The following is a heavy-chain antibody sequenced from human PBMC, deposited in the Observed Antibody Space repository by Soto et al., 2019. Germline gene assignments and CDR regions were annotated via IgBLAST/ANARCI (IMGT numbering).Heavy chain of an antibody. D-gene: IGHD4-17*01. CDR3: ARAGENGDNSLDAFYI. V-gene: IGHV1-69*02. Sequence: QVQLVQSGAEVKKPGSSVKVSCKASGGTFSSYTISWVRQAPGQGLEWMGRIIPILGIANYAQKFQGRVTITASKSTRTASMGLGSLRSENSAVFYCARAGENGDNSLDAFYIWGNVRMVAVCS. CDR2: IIPILGIA. J-gene: IGHJ3*02. CDR1: GGTFSSYT.